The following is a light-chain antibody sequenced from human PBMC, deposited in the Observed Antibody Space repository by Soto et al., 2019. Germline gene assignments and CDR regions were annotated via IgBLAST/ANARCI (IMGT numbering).Light chain of an antibody. V-gene: IGKV1-9*01. CDR2: AAS. CDR3: QQFKSYPRT. CDR1: QGISSY. Sequence: DIQLTQSPSFLSASVGDRVTITCRASQGISSYLAWYQQKPGKAPKILIYAASTLQSGVPSRFSGSGSGTEVTLTVSSLQPEDFATYYCQQFKSYPRTFGQGTKLEIK. J-gene: IGKJ2*01.